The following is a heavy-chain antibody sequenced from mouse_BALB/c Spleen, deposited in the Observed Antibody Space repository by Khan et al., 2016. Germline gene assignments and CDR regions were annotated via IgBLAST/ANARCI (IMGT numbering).Heavy chain of an antibody. D-gene: IGHD2-14*01. CDR2: IKTETGEP. Sequence: QIQLVQSGPELKKPGETVKISCKASGFTFTDYSLHWVKQAPGKGLKWMGWIKTETGEPTYADDFKGRFAFSLETSASTAYLQINNLKSKDTATYCCTRRVRWNFDVWGAGTTVTVSS. CDR3: TRRVRWNFDV. V-gene: IGHV9-2-1*01. J-gene: IGHJ1*01. CDR1: GFTFTDYS.